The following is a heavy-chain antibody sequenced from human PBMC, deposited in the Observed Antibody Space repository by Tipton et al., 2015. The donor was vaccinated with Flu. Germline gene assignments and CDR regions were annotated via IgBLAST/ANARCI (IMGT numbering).Heavy chain of an antibody. V-gene: IGHV4-38-2*02. CDR1: GYSISSGYY. CDR2: IYHSGTT. J-gene: IGHJ5*02. D-gene: IGHD6-6*01. CDR3: AREGGIAARPRGWFDP. Sequence: TLSLTCAVSGYSISSGYYWDWIRQPPGKGLDWIGSIYHSGTTYYNPSLKSRVTIPVDTSKSQFSLKLTSVTAADTAVYYCAREGGIAARPRGWFDPWGQGTLVTVSS.